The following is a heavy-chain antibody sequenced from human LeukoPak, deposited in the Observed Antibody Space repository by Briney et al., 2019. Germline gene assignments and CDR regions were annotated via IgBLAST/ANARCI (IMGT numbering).Heavy chain of an antibody. Sequence: PGGSLRLSCAASGFTFSSYGMHWVRQAPGKGLEWVALISYDGSNKYYADSVKGRFTISRDTSKNTLYLQMNSLRAEDTAVYYCARWYYYDRSGSPDYWGQGTLVTVSS. CDR1: GFTFSSYG. J-gene: IGHJ4*02. CDR2: ISYDGSNK. CDR3: ARWYYYDRSGSPDY. V-gene: IGHV3-30*03. D-gene: IGHD3-22*01.